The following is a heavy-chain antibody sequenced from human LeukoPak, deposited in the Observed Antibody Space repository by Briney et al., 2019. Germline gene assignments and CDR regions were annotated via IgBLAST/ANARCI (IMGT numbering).Heavy chain of an antibody. CDR3: ARSTTGIAAAGTYPYYFDY. J-gene: IGHJ4*02. D-gene: IGHD6-13*01. Sequence: ASVKVSCKASGYTFTSYGISWVRQAPGQGLEWMGWISAYNGNTNYAQKLQGRVTMTTDTSTSTAYMGLRSLRSDDTAVYYCARSTTGIAAAGTYPYYFDYWGQGNLFTVSS. CDR1: GYTFTSYG. CDR2: ISAYNGNT. V-gene: IGHV1-18*04.